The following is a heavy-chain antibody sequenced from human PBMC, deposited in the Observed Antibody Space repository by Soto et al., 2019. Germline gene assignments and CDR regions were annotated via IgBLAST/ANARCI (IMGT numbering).Heavy chain of an antibody. CDR1: GDRCISLW. V-gene: IGHV5-10-1*01. Sequence: PAESMRISWTGSGDRCISLWRSWVRQRPGKGLELMGRIDPSDSYSNYSPSFQGDVTISAAKSISTAYLQCSSLKASDTAMYNCTVTDLYSSEIEYDYGMDVWGQRTTVTVSS. CDR2: IDPSDSYS. D-gene: IGHD6-25*01. CDR3: TVTDLYSSEIEYDYGMDV. J-gene: IGHJ6*02.